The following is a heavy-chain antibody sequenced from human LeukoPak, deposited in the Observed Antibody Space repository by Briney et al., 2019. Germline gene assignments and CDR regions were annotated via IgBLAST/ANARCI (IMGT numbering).Heavy chain of an antibody. J-gene: IGHJ6*02. CDR3: ARDRASGYQLLHYYYGMDV. V-gene: IGHV4-30-4*08. D-gene: IGHD2-2*01. Sequence: PSETLSLTCTVSGGSISSGGYYWSWIRQHPGKGLEWIGYIYYSGSTYYNPSLKSRVTISVDTSKNQFSLKLSSVTAADTAVYYCARDRASGYQLLHYYYGMDVWGQGTTVAVSS. CDR1: GGSISSGGYY. CDR2: IYYSGST.